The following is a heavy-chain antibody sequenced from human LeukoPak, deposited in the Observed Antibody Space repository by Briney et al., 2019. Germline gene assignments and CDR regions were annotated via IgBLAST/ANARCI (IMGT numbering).Heavy chain of an antibody. V-gene: IGHV1-2*02. D-gene: IGHD2-15*01. CDR1: GYTFTNYD. CDR2: INPNSGDT. CDR3: ARGPLEYCSGGTCYSGRNWFDP. Sequence: ASVKVSCKASGYTFTNYDINWVRQAPGQGLEWMGWINPNSGDTNYAQKFQGRVTMTRDTSISTVYMELRRLRYDDTAAYYCARGPLEYCSGGTCYSGRNWFDPWGQGTLVTVSS. J-gene: IGHJ5*02.